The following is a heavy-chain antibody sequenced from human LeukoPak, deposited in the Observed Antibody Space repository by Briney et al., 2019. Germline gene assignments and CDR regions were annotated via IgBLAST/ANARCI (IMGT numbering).Heavy chain of an antibody. D-gene: IGHD3-10*01. J-gene: IGHJ4*02. Sequence: ASVTVSFKSAVYTFPIYGISWVRQAPGQGLEWMGWISVYNGNTNYAQKLQGTVPMTTDTSTSTAYMELRSLRSDDTAVYYRAREPSRYYGSGSFPFGYWGQGTLVTVSS. CDR2: ISVYNGNT. CDR1: VYTFPIYG. CDR3: AREPSRYYGSGSFPFGY. V-gene: IGHV1-18*01.